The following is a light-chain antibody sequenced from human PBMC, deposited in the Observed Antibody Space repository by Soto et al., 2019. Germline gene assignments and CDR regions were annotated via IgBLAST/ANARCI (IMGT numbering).Light chain of an antibody. CDR1: SSDVGSYNL. Sequence: QSALTQPASVSGSPGQSITIYCTGTSSDVGSYNLVSWYQQHPGKAPKLMIFEVSNRPSGVSNRFSGSKSGNTASLTISGLHAEDEADYYSSSYSSTSTMVFGGGTKLTVL. J-gene: IGLJ2*01. CDR2: EVS. CDR3: SSYSSTSTMV. V-gene: IGLV2-14*02.